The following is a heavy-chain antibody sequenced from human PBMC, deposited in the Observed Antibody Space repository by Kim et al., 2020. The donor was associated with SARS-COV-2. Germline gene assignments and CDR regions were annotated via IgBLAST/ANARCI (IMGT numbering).Heavy chain of an antibody. V-gene: IGHV4-34*01. J-gene: IGHJ4*02. CDR1: GGPLIGYY. D-gene: IGHD3-22*01. CDR3: ARAIDTSGYYY. Sequence: SETLSLTCGVSGGPLIGYYWTWIRQPPGKGLEWIGEVTHGGSTNYSPSLQDRLTISVDMSKNQFSLKLASVTAADTAAYFCARAIDTSGYYYWGQVTLVT. CDR2: VTHGGST.